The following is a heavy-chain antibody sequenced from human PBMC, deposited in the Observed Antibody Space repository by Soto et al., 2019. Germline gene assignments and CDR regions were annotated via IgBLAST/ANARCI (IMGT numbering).Heavy chain of an antibody. V-gene: IGHV2-5*01. CDR2: IYWNDEK. Sequence: QITLRESGPTVVKPTETLTLTCSFSGFSLSTSGMNVGWIRQPPGKALEWLALIYWNDEKRYTPSLKDRLTITKDTSKNEVVRTLTNMEPVDSGTYYCAQRTWELQSAYFQYWGQGTLVKVSS. D-gene: IGHD1-26*01. CDR1: GFSLSTSGMN. J-gene: IGHJ1*01. CDR3: AQRTWELQSAYFQY.